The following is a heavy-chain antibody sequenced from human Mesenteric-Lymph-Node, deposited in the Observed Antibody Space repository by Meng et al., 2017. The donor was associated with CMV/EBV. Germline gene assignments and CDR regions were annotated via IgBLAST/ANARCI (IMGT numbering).Heavy chain of an antibody. J-gene: IGHJ5*02. Sequence: SETLSLTCTVSGVSITSSDYYWGWIRQPPGMGLEWLSSLYYSGHRYYKPSLKSRLTVSADVSMNQISLRLNSVTAADTAVYYCARAPIYCSGGGCYFRNWFDPWGQGTLVTVSS. CDR1: GVSITSSDYY. CDR3: ARAPIYCSGGGCYFRNWFDP. V-gene: IGHV4-39*07. CDR2: LYYSGHR. D-gene: IGHD2-15*01.